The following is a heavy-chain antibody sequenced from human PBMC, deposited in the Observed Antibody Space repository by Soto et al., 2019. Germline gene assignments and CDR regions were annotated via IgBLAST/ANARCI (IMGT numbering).Heavy chain of an antibody. J-gene: IGHJ6*03. CDR1: GGSISSYY. CDR2: IYYSGST. V-gene: IGHV4-59*01. Sequence: SETLSLTCTVSGGSISSYYWSWIRQPPGKGLEWIGYIYYSGSTNYNPSNKSRVTISVDTSKNQFSLKLSSVTAADTAVYYCARVPRLVVPGYYYYYYYMDVWGKGTTVTVSS. D-gene: IGHD2-2*01. CDR3: ARVPRLVVPGYYYYYYYMDV.